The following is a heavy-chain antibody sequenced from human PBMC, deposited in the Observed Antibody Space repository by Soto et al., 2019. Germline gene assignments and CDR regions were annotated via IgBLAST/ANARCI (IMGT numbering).Heavy chain of an antibody. V-gene: IGHV1-3*01. D-gene: IGHD6-13*01. CDR2: INAGNGNT. CDR3: ARGIAAAGTGNWFDP. Sequence: SXKVSFKASGYTXSSYAMHWVRQAPGQRLEWMGWINAGNGNTKYSQKFQGRVTITRDTSASKAYMELSSLRSEDTAVYYCARGIAAAGTGNWFDPWGQGTQGTVS. J-gene: IGHJ5*02. CDR1: GYTXSSYA.